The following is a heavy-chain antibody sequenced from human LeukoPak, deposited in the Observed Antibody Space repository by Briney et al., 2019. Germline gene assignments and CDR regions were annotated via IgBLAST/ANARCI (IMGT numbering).Heavy chain of an antibody. V-gene: IGHV3-23*01. Sequence: PGGSLRLSCAASGFTFSSYAMSWVRQAPGKGLEWVSAISGNGGDTYYADSVTGRFTISRDNSKNTLYLQMNSLRAEDTALYYCAKLPTGYPNWFDPWGQGTLVTVSS. CDR1: GFTFSSYA. CDR3: AKLPTGYPNWFDP. CDR2: ISGNGGDT. D-gene: IGHD3-9*01. J-gene: IGHJ5*02.